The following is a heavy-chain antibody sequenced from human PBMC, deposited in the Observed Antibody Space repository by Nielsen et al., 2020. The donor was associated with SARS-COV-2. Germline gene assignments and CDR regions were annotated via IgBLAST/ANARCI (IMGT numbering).Heavy chain of an antibody. CDR3: ARDSNWKFDY. Sequence: GESLKISCAASGFTFSSYSMNWVRQAPGKGLEWVSSFSSSSSYIYYADSVKGRFTISRDNAKNSLYLQMNSLRAEDTAVYYCARDSNWKFDYWGQGTLVTVSS. CDR2: FSSSSSYI. D-gene: IGHD1-20*01. V-gene: IGHV3-21*01. CDR1: GFTFSSYS. J-gene: IGHJ4*02.